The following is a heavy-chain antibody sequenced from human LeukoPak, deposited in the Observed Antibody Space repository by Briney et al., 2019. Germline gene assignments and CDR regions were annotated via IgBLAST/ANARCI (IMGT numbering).Heavy chain of an antibody. CDR3: ARGTYGNFDY. D-gene: IGHD4-17*01. CDR2: IYHRGST. V-gene: IGHV4-30-2*01. J-gene: IGHJ4*02. CDR1: GGSISSGGYS. Sequence: PSETLSLTCAVSGGSISSGGYSWSWIRQPPGKGLEWIGYIYHRGSTYYNPSLKSPVTIVLDGSKNQLSTQLSSVTAADTAVYYCARGTYGNFDYWGQGTMVTVSS.